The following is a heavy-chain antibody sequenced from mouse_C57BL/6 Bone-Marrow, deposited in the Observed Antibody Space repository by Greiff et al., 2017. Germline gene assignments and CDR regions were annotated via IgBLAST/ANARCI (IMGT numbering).Heavy chain of an antibody. CDR1: GFTFSSYA. V-gene: IGHV5-9-1*02. J-gene: IGHJ1*03. CDR3: TRENDGSSFHWYFDV. Sequence: EVKLVESGEGLVKPGGSLKLSCAASGFTFSSYAMSWVRQTPEKRLEWVAYISSGGDYIYYADTVKGRFTISRDNARNTLYLQMSSLKSEDTAMYYCTRENDGSSFHWYFDVWGTGTTVTVAS. CDR2: ISSGGDYI. D-gene: IGHD1-1*01.